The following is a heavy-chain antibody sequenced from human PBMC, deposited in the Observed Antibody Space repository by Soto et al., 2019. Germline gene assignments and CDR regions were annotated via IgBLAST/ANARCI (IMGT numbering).Heavy chain of an antibody. CDR3: ARQGFGATHGLVDV. J-gene: IGHJ6*02. Sequence: ASVKVSCQASGFTFTSSAMQWVRQARGQRLEWIGWIVVGSGNTNYAQKFQERVTITRDMSTSTAYMELSSLRSEDTAVYYCARQGFGATHGLVDVWGQGTTVTVSS. V-gene: IGHV1-58*02. CDR2: IVVGSGNT. D-gene: IGHD3-10*01. CDR1: GFTFTSSA.